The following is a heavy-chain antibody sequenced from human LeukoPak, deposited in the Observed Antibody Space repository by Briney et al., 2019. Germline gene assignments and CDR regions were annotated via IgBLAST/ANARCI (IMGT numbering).Heavy chain of an antibody. CDR3: ARVLSPSMVRGPLFDP. CDR1: GFTFSSYA. J-gene: IGHJ5*02. CDR2: ISSSSSYI. D-gene: IGHD3-10*01. Sequence: GGSLRLSCAASGFTFSSYAMTWVRQAPGKGLEWVSSISSSSSYIYYADSVKGRFTISRDNAKNSLYLQMNSLRAEDTAVYYCARVLSPSMVRGPLFDPWGQGTLVTVSS. V-gene: IGHV3-21*01.